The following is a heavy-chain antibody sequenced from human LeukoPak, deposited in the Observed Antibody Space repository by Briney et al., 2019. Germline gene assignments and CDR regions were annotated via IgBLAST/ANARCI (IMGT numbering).Heavy chain of an antibody. Sequence: GRSLRLSCAASGFTFDDYAMLWVRQAPGKGLEWVSRISGSGGRIDYAASVKGRFTISRDNSKNTLSLQMNSLTAEDTAVYYCAKNPRLEGWIYFDSWGQGILVTVSS. CDR1: GFTFDDYA. CDR2: ISGSGGRI. J-gene: IGHJ4*02. CDR3: AKNPRLEGWIYFDS. V-gene: IGHV3-23*01. D-gene: IGHD1-1*01.